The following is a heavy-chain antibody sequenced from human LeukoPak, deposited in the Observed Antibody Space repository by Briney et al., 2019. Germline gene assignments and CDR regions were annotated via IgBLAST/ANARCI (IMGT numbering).Heavy chain of an antibody. CDR3: ARRGYSYGVYYYMDV. D-gene: IGHD5-18*01. CDR1: GGSISSYY. V-gene: IGHV4-59*08. J-gene: IGHJ6*03. Sequence: SETLSLTCTVSGGSISSYYWSWIRQPPGKGLEWIGYIYYSGSTNYNPSLKSRVAISVDTSKNQFSLKLSSVTAADTAVYYCARRGYSYGVYYYMDVWGKGTTVTVSS. CDR2: IYYSGST.